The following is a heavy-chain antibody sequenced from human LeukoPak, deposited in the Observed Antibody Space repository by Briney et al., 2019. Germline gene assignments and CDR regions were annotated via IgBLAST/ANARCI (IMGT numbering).Heavy chain of an antibody. J-gene: IGHJ4*02. CDR3: GRRGRDGYNQYHFDY. Sequence: GESLKISCKGSGYSFSNYWIGWVRQMPGKGLEWMGIIYPGDSETRYSPSFQGQVTISADKSISTAYLQWSSLKASDTAMYYCGRRGRDGYNQYHFDYWGQGTLVTVSS. D-gene: IGHD5-24*01. CDR2: IYPGDSET. CDR1: GYSFSNYW. V-gene: IGHV5-51*01.